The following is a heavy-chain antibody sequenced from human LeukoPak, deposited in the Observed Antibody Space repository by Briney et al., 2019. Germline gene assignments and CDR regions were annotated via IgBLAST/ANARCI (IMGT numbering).Heavy chain of an antibody. V-gene: IGHV3-23*01. D-gene: IGHD3-10*01. Sequence: PGGSLRLSCAASGFTFSTYAMTWVRQAPGKGLEWVSLISGTGGSTYYADSVKGRFTISRDNSKNTLYLQMNSLRAEDTAVYYCAQLLPSPYYFDYWGQGTLVTVSS. CDR1: GFTFSTYA. CDR2: ISGTGGST. J-gene: IGHJ4*02. CDR3: AQLLPSPYYFDY.